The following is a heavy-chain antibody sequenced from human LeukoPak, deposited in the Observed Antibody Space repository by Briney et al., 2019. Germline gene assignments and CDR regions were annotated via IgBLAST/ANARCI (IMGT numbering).Heavy chain of an antibody. CDR3: AKDRRAGSYDY. D-gene: IGHD3-10*01. Sequence: GGSLRLSCAASGFTFSRNGMTWVRQAPGKGLEWVSAISGSGGNTYYADSVKGRFTISRDNSKNTLYLQMNSLRAEDTAVYYCAKDRRAGSYDYWGQGALVTVSS. V-gene: IGHV3-23*01. CDR1: GFTFSRNG. J-gene: IGHJ4*02. CDR2: ISGSGGNT.